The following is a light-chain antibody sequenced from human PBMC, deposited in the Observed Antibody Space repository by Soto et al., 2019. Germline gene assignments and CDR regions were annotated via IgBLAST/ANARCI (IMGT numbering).Light chain of an antibody. CDR2: KAS. CDR1: QSISSW. Sequence: DIQMTQSPSTLSASVGDRVTITCRASQSISSWLAWYQQKPGKAPKLLIYKASSLESGVPSRFSGSGSGTEFTLTISSLQPDDFATYYCQQDTSFPTFGQGKKVEIK. CDR3: QQDTSFPT. J-gene: IGKJ1*01. V-gene: IGKV1-5*03.